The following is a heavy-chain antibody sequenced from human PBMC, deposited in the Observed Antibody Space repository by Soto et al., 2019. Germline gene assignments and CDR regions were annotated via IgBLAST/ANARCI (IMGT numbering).Heavy chain of an antibody. CDR1: GFSFSSFP. J-gene: IGHJ4*02. CDR2: ISNLGSTI. V-gene: IGHV3-48*02. D-gene: IGHD4-17*01. Sequence: EVQLVESGGGLLRPGESLRLSCAASGFSFSSFPMNWVRQAPGRGLEWVSYISNLGSTINYADSVRGRFSISRDNGKNKLYLQMNSLGDEDTAVYFWAGDGSFGHYGETSTFSLDYGGQGTLVTVSS. CDR3: AGDGSFGHYGETSTFSLDY.